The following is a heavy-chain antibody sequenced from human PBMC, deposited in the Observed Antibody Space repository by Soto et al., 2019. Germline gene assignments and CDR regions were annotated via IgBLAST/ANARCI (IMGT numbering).Heavy chain of an antibody. V-gene: IGHV3-21*01. J-gene: IGHJ4*02. CDR2: ISGGSDYI. CDR1: GFTFGSPS. Sequence: EVQMEESGGGLVKPGGSLRLSCVASGFTFGSPSMYWIRPAPGKWLEWVSSISGGSDYIFYADSVKGRFTISRDNAMNSLYLQMNSLRDEDTAVYYCGRAWIIVLGAARRPLDHWGQGTLGTVSS. D-gene: IGHD2-15*01. CDR3: GRAWIIVLGAARRPLDH.